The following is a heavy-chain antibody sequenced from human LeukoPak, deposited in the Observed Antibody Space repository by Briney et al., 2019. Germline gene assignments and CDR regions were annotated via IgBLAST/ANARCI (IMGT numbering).Heavy chain of an antibody. V-gene: IGHV4-59*08. J-gene: IGHJ5*02. CDR1: GDSFSNYY. CDR3: ARYVGCSSTSCYANWFDP. D-gene: IGHD2-2*01. Sequence: SETLSLTCTVSGDSFSNYYWSWIRQPPGKGLEWIGYIFYTGSTNYNPSLKRRVTISVDTSKNQFSLKLNSVTAVDAAVYYCARYVGCSSTSCYANWFDPWGQGTPVTVSS. CDR2: IFYTGST.